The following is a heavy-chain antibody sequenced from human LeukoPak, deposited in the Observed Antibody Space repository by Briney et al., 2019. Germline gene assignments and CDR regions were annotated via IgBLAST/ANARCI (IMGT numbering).Heavy chain of an antibody. CDR2: ISGSGGST. V-gene: IGHV3-23*01. CDR1: GFTFSSYA. Sequence: GGSLRLSCAASGFTFSSYAMSWVRQAPGKGLEWVSAISGSGGSTYYADSVKGRFTIPRDNSKNTLYLQMNSLRAEDTAIYYCAKAPGYYDSRSYFDYWGQGTLVTVSS. D-gene: IGHD3-22*01. CDR3: AKAPGYYDSRSYFDY. J-gene: IGHJ4*02.